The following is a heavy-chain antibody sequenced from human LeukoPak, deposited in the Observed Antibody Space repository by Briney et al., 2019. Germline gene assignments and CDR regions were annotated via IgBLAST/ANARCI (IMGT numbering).Heavy chain of an antibody. CDR1: GFNFNDYE. CDR2: INSGCNSI. V-gene: IGHV3-48*03. D-gene: IGHD2-15*01. J-gene: IGHJ3*01. CDR3: AREDNAFEL. Sequence: PGGSLRLSCAASGFNFNDYEMNWVRQAPGKGLEWIAYINSGCNSIYYADSVRGRVTISRHSASQSVHLQMNSLRVEDTGVYFCAREDNAFELWGQGTVVTVSS.